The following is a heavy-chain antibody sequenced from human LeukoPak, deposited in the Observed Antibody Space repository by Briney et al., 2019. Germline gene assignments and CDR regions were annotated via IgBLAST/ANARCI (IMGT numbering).Heavy chain of an antibody. CDR3: ARGPPHYYDSSGYYP. V-gene: IGHV1-8*01. D-gene: IGHD3-22*01. J-gene: IGHJ5*02. CDR1: GYTFTSYD. Sequence: GASVKVSCKASGYTFTSYDINWVRQATGQGLEWMGWMNPNSGNTGYARKFQGRVTMTRNTSISTAYMELSSLRSEDTAVYYCARGPPHYYDSSGYYPWGQGTLVTVSS. CDR2: MNPNSGNT.